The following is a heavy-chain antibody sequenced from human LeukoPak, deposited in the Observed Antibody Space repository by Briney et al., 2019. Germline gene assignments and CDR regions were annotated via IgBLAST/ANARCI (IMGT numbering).Heavy chain of an antibody. CDR3: ARGRTEVYVLRFLEWLPYYMDV. D-gene: IGHD3-3*01. J-gene: IGHJ6*03. Sequence: SETLSLTCTVSGGSISSSSYYWGWIRQPPGKGLEWIGSIYYSGSTYYNPSLKSRVTISVDTSKNQFSLKLSSVTAADTAVYYCARGRTEVYVLRFLEWLPYYMDVRGKGTTVTVSS. CDR1: GGSISSSSYY. CDR2: IYYSGST. V-gene: IGHV4-39*07.